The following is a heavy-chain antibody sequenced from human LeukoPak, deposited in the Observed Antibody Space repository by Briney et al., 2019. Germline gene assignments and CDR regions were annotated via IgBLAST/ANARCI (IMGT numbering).Heavy chain of an antibody. CDR2: IKSKTDGGTT. D-gene: IGHD3-22*01. CDR3: RYYDSSGHIDY. Sequence: GGSLRLSCAASGFTFSNAWMSWVRQAPGKGLEWVGRIKSKTDGGTTDYVAPVKGRFTISRDDSKNTLYLQMNSLKTEDTAMTDCRYYDSSGHIDYSGEGTLVTASP. V-gene: IGHV3-15*01. CDR1: GFTFSNAW. J-gene: IGHJ4*01.